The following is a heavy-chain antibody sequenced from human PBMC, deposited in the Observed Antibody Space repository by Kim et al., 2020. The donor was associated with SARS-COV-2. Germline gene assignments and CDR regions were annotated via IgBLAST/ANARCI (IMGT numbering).Heavy chain of an antibody. CDR2: ISYDGSNK. Sequence: GGSLRLSCAASGFTFSSYARHWVRQAPGKGLEWVAAISYDGSNKYYADSVKGRFTISRDNSKNTLYLQMNSLRAEDTAVYYCARDYYYDSSGYYYFWGQGTLVTVSS. J-gene: IGHJ4*02. V-gene: IGHV3-30*04. CDR3: ARDYYYDSSGYYYF. CDR1: GFTFSSYA. D-gene: IGHD3-22*01.